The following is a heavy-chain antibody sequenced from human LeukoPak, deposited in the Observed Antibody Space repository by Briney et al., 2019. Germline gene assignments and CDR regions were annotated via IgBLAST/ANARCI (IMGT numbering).Heavy chain of an antibody. D-gene: IGHD4-17*01. V-gene: IGHV3-21*01. J-gene: IGHJ4*02. CDR2: ISSSSSYI. Sequence: GGSLRLSCAASGFTLSSYRMNWVRQVPGKGLEWVSSISSSSSYIYYADSVKGRFTISRDNAKNSLYLQMISLRAEDMAVYYCARDLWGTTVTTDYFDSWGQGTLVTVSS. CDR3: ARDLWGTTVTTDYFDS. CDR1: GFTLSSYR.